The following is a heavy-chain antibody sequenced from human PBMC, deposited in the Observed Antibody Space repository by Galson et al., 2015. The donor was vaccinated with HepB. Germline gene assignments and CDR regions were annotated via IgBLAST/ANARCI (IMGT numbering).Heavy chain of an antibody. CDR1: GFTFSSYA. V-gene: IGHV3-23*01. CDR3: AKGDRGYCSGVRCYPFDY. D-gene: IGHD2-15*01. J-gene: IGHJ4*02. CDR2: IVGGGVDT. Sequence: SLRLSCAASGFTFSSYAMSWVRQAPGKGLEWVSAIVGGGVDTYHADSVKGRFTISRDNSKNTLYLRMNSLRAEDTAIYYCAKGDRGYCSGVRCYPFDYWGQGALVTVSS.